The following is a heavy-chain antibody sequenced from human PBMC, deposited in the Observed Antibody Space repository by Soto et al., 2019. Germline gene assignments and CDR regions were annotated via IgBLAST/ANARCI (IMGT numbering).Heavy chain of an antibody. V-gene: IGHV4-34*01. CDR3: AREGNYDFWSGYPGGWFDP. D-gene: IGHD3-3*01. Sequence: SETLSLTCAVYGGSFSGYYWSWIRQPPGKGLEWIGEINHSGSTNYNPSLKSRVTISVDTSKNQFSLKLSSVTAADTAVYYCAREGNYDFWSGYPGGWFDPWGQGTLVTVSS. J-gene: IGHJ5*02. CDR2: INHSGST. CDR1: GGSFSGYY.